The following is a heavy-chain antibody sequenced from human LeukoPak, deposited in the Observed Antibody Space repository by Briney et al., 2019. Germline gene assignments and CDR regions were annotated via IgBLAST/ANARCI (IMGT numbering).Heavy chain of an antibody. D-gene: IGHD2-21*02. CDR1: GFTFRTYW. Sequence: SGGSLRLSCAASGFTFRTYWMNWDRQAPGKGLVWVSRIESDGSSTSYADSVKGRFTISRDNAKNTLYLQMNSLRVEDTAVYYCVRDKEVVTGIGWFDPWGQGTLVTVSS. CDR2: IESDGSST. CDR3: VRDKEVVTGIGWFDP. V-gene: IGHV3-74*01. J-gene: IGHJ5*02.